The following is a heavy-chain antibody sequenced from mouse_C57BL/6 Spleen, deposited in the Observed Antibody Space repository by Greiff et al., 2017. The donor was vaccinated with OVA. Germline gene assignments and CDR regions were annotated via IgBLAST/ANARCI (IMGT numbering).Heavy chain of an antibody. Sequence: VQLQQPGPELVKPGASVKISCKASGYAFSSSWMNWVKQRPGKGLEWIGRIYPGAGDTNYNGKFKGKATLTADKSSSTAYMQLSSLTSEDSAVYFCARSAYYSNYGAMDYWGQGTSVTVSS. D-gene: IGHD2-5*01. CDR3: ARSAYYSNYGAMDY. CDR1: GYAFSSSW. V-gene: IGHV1-82*01. J-gene: IGHJ4*01. CDR2: IYPGAGDT.